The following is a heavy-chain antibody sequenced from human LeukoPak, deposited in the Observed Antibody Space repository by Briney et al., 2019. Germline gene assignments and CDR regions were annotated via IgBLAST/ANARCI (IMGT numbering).Heavy chain of an antibody. D-gene: IGHD2-15*01. J-gene: IGHJ3*01. CDR2: IISSGNSI. Sequence: GGSLRLSCAASGFMFSNHEMNWVRQAPGKGLDWVSYIISSGNSIYYADSVKGRFTISRDNAKNSLYLQMNSLRAEDTAVYYCARGGYCSGGTCYSLNAFDVWGQGTVVTVSS. V-gene: IGHV3-48*03. CDR1: GFMFSNHE. CDR3: ARGGYCSGGTCYSLNAFDV.